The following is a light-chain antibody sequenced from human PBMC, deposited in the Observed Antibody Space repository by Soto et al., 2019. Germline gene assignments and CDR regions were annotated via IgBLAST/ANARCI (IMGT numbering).Light chain of an antibody. J-gene: IGKJ3*01. CDR3: QQRINWPLFT. Sequence: EIVLTQSPATLSLSPGERATLSCRASQSVGSSLAWYQQKPGQAPRLLIYDASNRATGTPARFSGSGSGTDFTLTISSLKREDFAVYYCQQRINWPLFTFGPGTKVDIK. V-gene: IGKV3-11*01. CDR2: DAS. CDR1: QSVGSS.